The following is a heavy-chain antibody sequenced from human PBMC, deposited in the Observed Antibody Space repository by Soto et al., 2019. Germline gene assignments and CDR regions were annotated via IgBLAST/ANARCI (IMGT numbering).Heavy chain of an antibody. CDR3: AKRLGYCSSGSCQY. V-gene: IGHV3-23*01. CDR2: ISGGGGST. J-gene: IGHJ4*01. Sequence: EVQLLESGGGLVQPGGSLRLSCAGFGFTLSSYAMSWVRQAPGKGLEWVSAISGGGGSTYYADSVKGRFTIFRDNSKNTLYLQMNSLRAEDTAVYYCAKRLGYCSSGSCQYWGQGTLVTVSS. D-gene: IGHD2-2*01. CDR1: GFTLSSYA.